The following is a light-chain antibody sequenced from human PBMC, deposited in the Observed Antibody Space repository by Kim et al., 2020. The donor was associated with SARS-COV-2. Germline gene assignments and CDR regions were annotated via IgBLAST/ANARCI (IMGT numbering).Light chain of an antibody. CDR1: QSVSSW. Sequence: DIQMTQSPSTLSASVGDRVTITCLASQSVSSWLAWYQQKPGKAPKLLIYKASSLESGVPSRFGGSGSGTEFTLTISSLQPDDFATYYCQHYNSFSYTFGQGTKLEI. CDR2: KAS. J-gene: IGKJ2*01. CDR3: QHYNSFSYT. V-gene: IGKV1-5*03.